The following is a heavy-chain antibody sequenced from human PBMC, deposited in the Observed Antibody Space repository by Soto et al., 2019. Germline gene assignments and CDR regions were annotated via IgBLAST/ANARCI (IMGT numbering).Heavy chain of an antibody. Sequence: NPSETLSLTCAVSGGPITSGGYSWSWIRQPPGKGLGWIGYIYHSGGTYYNPSLKSRVTLSIDRTKKQFSLKLKSVTAADTAVYFCARTMTTSGWFDPWGQGTLVTVSS. J-gene: IGHJ5*02. CDR3: ARTMTTSGWFDP. CDR1: GGPITSGGYS. CDR2: IYHSGGT. D-gene: IGHD4-17*01. V-gene: IGHV4-30-2*01.